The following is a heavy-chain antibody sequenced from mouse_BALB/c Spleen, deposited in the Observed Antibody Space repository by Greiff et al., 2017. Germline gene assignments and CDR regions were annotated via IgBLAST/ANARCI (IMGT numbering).Heavy chain of an antibody. D-gene: IGHD2-14*01. CDR1: GFTFSSYA. CDR2: ISSGGSYT. V-gene: IGHV5-9-4*01. CDR3: ARGRGNYFDY. J-gene: IGHJ2*01. Sequence: EVKVVESGGGLVKPGGSLKLSCAASGFTFSSYAMSWVRQSPEKRLEWVAEISSGGSYTYYPDTVTGRFTISRDNAKNTLYLEMSSLRSEDTAMYYCARGRGNYFDYWGQGTTLTVSS.